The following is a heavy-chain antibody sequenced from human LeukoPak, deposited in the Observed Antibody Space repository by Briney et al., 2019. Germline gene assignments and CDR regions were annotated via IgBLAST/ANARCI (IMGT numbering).Heavy chain of an antibody. Sequence: GGSLRLSCAASGFKFDDYGMSWVRQVPGEGLEWVSGINWNGGSMGYAESVKGRFTISRDNAKNSLYLQMNSLRAEDTAVYYCARDPRQWLVYDYYYYGMDVWGQGTTVTVSS. D-gene: IGHD6-19*01. CDR2: INWNGGSM. V-gene: IGHV3-20*04. CDR3: ARDPRQWLVYDYYYYGMDV. CDR1: GFKFDDYG. J-gene: IGHJ6*02.